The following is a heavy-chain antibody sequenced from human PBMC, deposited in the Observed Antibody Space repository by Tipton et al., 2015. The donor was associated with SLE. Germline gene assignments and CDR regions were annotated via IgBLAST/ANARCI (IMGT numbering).Heavy chain of an antibody. CDR3: ARWGASMVPRLDAFDI. J-gene: IGHJ3*02. V-gene: IGHV4-59*01. CDR1: GGSIRSYY. D-gene: IGHD3-10*01. CDR2: LSYSGST. Sequence: TLSLTCTVSGGSIRSYYWSWIRQSPEKGLEWIGYLSYSGSTNYNPSLESRVTISVDTSKNQFSLKMNSVTAADTAVYYCARWGASMVPRLDAFDIWGQGTMVTVSS.